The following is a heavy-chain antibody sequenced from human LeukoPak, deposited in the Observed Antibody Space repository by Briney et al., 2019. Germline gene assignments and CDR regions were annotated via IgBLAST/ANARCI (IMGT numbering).Heavy chain of an antibody. Sequence: GGSLRLSCAGSGFTFSNISMNWVRQAPGKGLEWVSAISTNGDTIYRGHSVQGRFTTSRDNAKSLLQLEMNSLPVEDPAVYYCPRDLLVPSLVRRIILYGLIDYWGQGTLVTVSS. J-gene: IGHJ4*02. CDR1: GFTFSNIS. CDR3: PRDLLVPSLVRRIILYGLIDY. D-gene: IGHD3-10*01. CDR2: ISTNGDTI. V-gene: IGHV3-21*06.